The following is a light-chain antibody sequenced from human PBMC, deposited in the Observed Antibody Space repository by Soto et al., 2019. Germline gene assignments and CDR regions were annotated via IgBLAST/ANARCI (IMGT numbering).Light chain of an antibody. CDR3: QQYGSSPGT. CDR2: GAS. V-gene: IGKV3-20*01. J-gene: IGKJ1*01. Sequence: EVVLTQSPGTLSLSPGERATLSCRASQSVTSRHLAWYQQKPGQAPRLLIFGASIRDTGVTDRFSGSGSGTDFTLTISRLEAEDSAVYYCQQYGSSPGTFGQGTKVDIK. CDR1: QSVTSRH.